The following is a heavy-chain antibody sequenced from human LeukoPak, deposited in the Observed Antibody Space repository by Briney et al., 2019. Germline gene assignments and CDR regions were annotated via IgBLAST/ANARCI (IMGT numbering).Heavy chain of an antibody. J-gene: IGHJ6*02. Sequence: GGSLRLSCAASGFPFSSYWMHWVRQVPGKGLLWVSRINSDGSATIYADSVRGRFTISRDNTKNTLYLQMSGLRVEDTAVYHCASDSPYYGMDVWGQGTTVTVSS. V-gene: IGHV3-74*01. CDR1: GFPFSSYW. CDR2: INSDGSAT. CDR3: ASDSPYYGMDV.